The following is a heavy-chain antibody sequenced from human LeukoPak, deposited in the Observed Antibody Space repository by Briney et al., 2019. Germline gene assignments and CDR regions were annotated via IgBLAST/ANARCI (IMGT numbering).Heavy chain of an antibody. J-gene: IGHJ1*01. CDR1: GGSFSDYY. V-gene: IGHV4-34*01. D-gene: IGHD3-22*01. CDR3: AYSSGYQQQ. CDR2: INHSGST. Sequence: SETLSLTCAVYGGSFSDYYWSWIRQPPGKGLEWIGEINHSGSTNYNPSLKSRVTISVDTSKNQFSLKLSSVTAADTAVYYCAYSSGYQQQWDRGPLVTVSS.